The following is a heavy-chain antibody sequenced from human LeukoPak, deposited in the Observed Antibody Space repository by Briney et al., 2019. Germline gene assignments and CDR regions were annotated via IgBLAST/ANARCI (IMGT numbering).Heavy chain of an antibody. J-gene: IGHJ4*02. CDR2: IYHTGST. V-gene: IGHV4-38-2*02. Sequence: SETLSLTCTVPGYFISGVYYWGYIRQPPGKGLEWLGSIYHTGSTYYNPTLKSRVTISEDTSKNQFSLKLSSVTAADTAVYYCASEYDILTGRLDYWGQGALVTVSS. CDR3: ASEYDILTGRLDY. D-gene: IGHD3-9*01. CDR1: GYFISGVYY.